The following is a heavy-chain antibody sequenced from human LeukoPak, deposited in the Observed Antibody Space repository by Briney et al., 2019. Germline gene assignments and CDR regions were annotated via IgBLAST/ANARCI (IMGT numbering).Heavy chain of an antibody. CDR1: GFTFSSYE. Sequence: GGSLRLSCAASGFTFSSYEMNWVRQAPGKGLEWVSYISSSGSTIYYADSVKGRFTISRDNAKNSLYLQMNSLRAEDTAVYHCARDSWVRGVIHTFDYWGQGTLVTVSS. CDR2: ISSSGSTI. J-gene: IGHJ4*02. V-gene: IGHV3-48*03. D-gene: IGHD3-10*01. CDR3: ARDSWVRGVIHTFDY.